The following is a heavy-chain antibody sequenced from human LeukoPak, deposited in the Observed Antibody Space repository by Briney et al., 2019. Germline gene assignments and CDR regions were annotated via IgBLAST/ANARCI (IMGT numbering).Heavy chain of an antibody. CDR1: GDSVSSNGAA. CDR3: ARQIVVVPTAMVMGWFDP. D-gene: IGHD2-2*01. V-gene: IGHV6-1*01. CDR2: TYYRSKWYH. J-gene: IGHJ5*02. Sequence: SQTLSLTCAISGDSVSSNGAAWNWIRQSPSRGLECLGRTYYRSKWYHDYAVSVQSRITITPDTSKNQFSLQLNSVTPEDTAVYYCARQIVVVPTAMVMGWFDPWGQGTLVTVSS.